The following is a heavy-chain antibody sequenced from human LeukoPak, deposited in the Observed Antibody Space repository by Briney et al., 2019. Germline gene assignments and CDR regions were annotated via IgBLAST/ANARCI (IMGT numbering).Heavy chain of an antibody. J-gene: IGHJ4*02. CDR2: IFYNGKT. V-gene: IGHV4-61*08. Sequence: SDTLSLTCTLSGASFRSGGQYWGWIRQTPGKGLEWIGDIFYNGKTNYNPSLKSRVTISLDTSRSQFSLRLSSVTASDTGVYYCARIFDVWGRGTLVTVSS. CDR3: ARIFDV. CDR1: GASFRSGGQY.